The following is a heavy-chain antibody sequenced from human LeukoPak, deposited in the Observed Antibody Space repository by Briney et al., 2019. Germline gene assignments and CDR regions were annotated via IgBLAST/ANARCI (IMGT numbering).Heavy chain of an antibody. CDR3: ARVFDP. J-gene: IGHJ5*02. CDR1: GGSVSSSDYY. D-gene: IGHD3-3*01. V-gene: IGHV4-39*07. CDR2: IFYIGRT. Sequence: PSETLSLTCTVSGGSVSSSDYYWGWIRQPPGKGLEWIGDIFYIGRTNYNPSLKSRVTISVDTSKNQFSLKLTSVTAADTAVYYCARVFDPWGQGTLVTVSS.